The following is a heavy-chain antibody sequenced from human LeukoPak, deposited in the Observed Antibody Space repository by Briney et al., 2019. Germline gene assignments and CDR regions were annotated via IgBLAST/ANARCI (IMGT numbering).Heavy chain of an antibody. D-gene: IGHD6-13*01. Sequence: PSETLSLTSTVSGGSISSSYYYWGWIRQPPGKGLEWIESIYYSGSTYYNPSLKSRVTISVDASKNQFSLKLNSVTAADTAVYYCARSYSNSWYSFDYWGQGTLVTVSS. V-gene: IGHV4-39*01. CDR1: GGSISSSYYY. CDR2: IYYSGST. J-gene: IGHJ4*02. CDR3: ARSYSNSWYSFDY.